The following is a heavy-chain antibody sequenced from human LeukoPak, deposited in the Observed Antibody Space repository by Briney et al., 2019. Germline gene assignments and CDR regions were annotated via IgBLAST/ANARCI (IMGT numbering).Heavy chain of an antibody. CDR2: IKQDGSEK. V-gene: IGHV3-7*01. J-gene: IGHJ4*02. CDR1: GFTFSSDW. Sequence: PGGSLRLSCAASGFTFSSDWMSWVRQAPGKGLEWVANIKQDGSEKYYVDSVKGRFTISRDNAKNSLYLQMNSLRAEDTAVYYCAREDYYDSSGPFYWGQGTLVTVSS. CDR3: AREDYYDSSGPFY. D-gene: IGHD3-22*01.